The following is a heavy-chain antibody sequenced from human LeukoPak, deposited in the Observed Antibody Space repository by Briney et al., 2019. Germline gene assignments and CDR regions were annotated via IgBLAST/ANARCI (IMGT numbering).Heavy chain of an antibody. CDR1: GGSFSGYY. CDR3: ARSPTGYDSSGYKRSWFDP. Sequence: NPSETLSLTCAVYGGSFSGYYWSWIRQPPGKGLEWIGEINHSGSTNYNPSLESRVTISVDTSKNQFSLKLSSVTAADTAVYYCARSPTGYDSSGYKRSWFDPWGQGTLVTVSS. V-gene: IGHV4-34*01. D-gene: IGHD3-22*01. CDR2: INHSGST. J-gene: IGHJ5*02.